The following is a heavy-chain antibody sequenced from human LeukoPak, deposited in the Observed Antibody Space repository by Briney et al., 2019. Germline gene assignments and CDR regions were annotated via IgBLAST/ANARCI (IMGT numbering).Heavy chain of an antibody. D-gene: IGHD6-19*01. V-gene: IGHV3-23*01. J-gene: IGHJ4*02. Sequence: GGSLRLSCAASGFTFSSYAMSWVRQAPGKGLEWVSGMSGGGGSTYYADSVKGWFTISRDNSKNTLYLQMNSLRAEDTAIYYCAKTSSGWYPFDYWGQGTLVTVSS. CDR2: MSGGGGST. CDR1: GFTFSSYA. CDR3: AKTSSGWYPFDY.